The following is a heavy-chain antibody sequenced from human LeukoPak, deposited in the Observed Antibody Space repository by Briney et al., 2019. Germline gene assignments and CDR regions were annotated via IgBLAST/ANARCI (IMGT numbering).Heavy chain of an antibody. CDR2: ISTYNYNT. D-gene: IGHD5-18*01. J-gene: IGHJ4*02. CDR3: ARQVDTAMALPDY. CDR1: GYTFTSYG. Sequence: GASVKVSCKTSGYTFTSYGVSWVRQAPGQRLEWMGWISTYNYNTNYAQKFRGRVTLTKDTSTSTVYMELRSLRSDDTAIYYCARQVDTAMALPDYWGQGTRVTVSS. V-gene: IGHV1-18*01.